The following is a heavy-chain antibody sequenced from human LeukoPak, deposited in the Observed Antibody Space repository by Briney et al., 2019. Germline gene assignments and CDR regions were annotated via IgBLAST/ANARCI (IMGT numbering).Heavy chain of an antibody. V-gene: IGHV3-23*01. CDR3: AKRGVVIRGILVIGYHQEAYHYDY. CDR1: GFSFSSCA. J-gene: IGHJ4*02. CDR2: VSDDGNNR. Sequence: GGSLRLSCAASGFSFSSCAMSWVRQAPGKGPQWVSGVSDDGNNRYYADSLKGRFTISRDNSLNTMYLQMSSLRAEDTAVYFCAKRGVVIRGILVIGYHQEAYHYDYWGQGVLVTVSS. D-gene: IGHD3-10*01.